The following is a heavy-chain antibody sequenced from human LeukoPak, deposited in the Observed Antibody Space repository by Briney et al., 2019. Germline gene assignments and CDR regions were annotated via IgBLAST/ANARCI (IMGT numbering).Heavy chain of an antibody. CDR1: GGSISSGGYP. CDR2: INHSGST. Sequence: SETLSLTCAVSGGSISSGGYPWSWIRQPPGKGLEWIGYINHSGSTNYNPSLKSRVTISVDTSKNQFSLKLSSVTAADTAVYYCSQAVSNAFDIWGQGTMVTVSS. CDR3: SQAVSNAFDI. V-gene: IGHV4-30-2*01. J-gene: IGHJ3*02. D-gene: IGHD6-19*01.